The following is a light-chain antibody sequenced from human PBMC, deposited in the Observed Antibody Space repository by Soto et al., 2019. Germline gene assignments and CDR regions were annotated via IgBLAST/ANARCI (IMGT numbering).Light chain of an antibody. V-gene: IGKV1-5*01. Sequence: ASVGARLTIPCLASQSISSGVALYQQKPGKDPMLLIYDASSLEGGVTSRCSGCGSGTEFTLTISSLQPDDFEVYYCQKYNTITFGQGTRLEI. CDR1: QSISSG. J-gene: IGKJ5*01. CDR2: DAS. CDR3: QKYNTIT.